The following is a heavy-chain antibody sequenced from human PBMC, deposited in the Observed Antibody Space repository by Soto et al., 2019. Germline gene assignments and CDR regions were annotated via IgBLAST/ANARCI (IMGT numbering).Heavy chain of an antibody. CDR3: ARDNYGDYYLQN. V-gene: IGHV1-46*01. CDR1: GYTFTSYY. CDR2: INPSGVST. Sequence: ASVKVSCKASGYTFTSYYMHWVRQAPGQGLEWMGIINPSGVSTIYAQKFQGRVTITSDTSTISVYRELSILRSEYTSVYYCARDNYGDYYLQNWGQGTLVTASS. D-gene: IGHD4-17*01. J-gene: IGHJ1*01.